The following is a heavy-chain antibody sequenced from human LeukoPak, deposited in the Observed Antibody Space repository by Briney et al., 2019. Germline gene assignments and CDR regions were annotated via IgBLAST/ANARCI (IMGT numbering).Heavy chain of an antibody. CDR2: ISGSGGST. V-gene: IGHV3-23*01. J-gene: IGHJ4*02. D-gene: IGHD4-23*01. CDR1: GFTFSSYA. Sequence: GGSLRLSCAASGFTFSSYAMSWVRQAPGKGLEWVSAISGSGGSTYYADSVKGRFTISRDNSKNTLYLQMNSLRAEDTAVHYCAKVSGNDDYGGNVLDYWGQGTLVTVSS. CDR3: AKVSGNDDYGGNVLDY.